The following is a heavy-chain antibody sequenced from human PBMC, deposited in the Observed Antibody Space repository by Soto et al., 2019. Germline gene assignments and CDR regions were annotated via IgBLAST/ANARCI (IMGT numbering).Heavy chain of an antibody. CDR3: ARELLSGGDYPDS. Sequence: PGGSLRLSCAASGFTFSTYTMNWVRQAPGKGLEWISSISSGSSYIYYAGSVKGRFTISRDNAKNSLFLQMNSLRADDTAVYYCARELLSGGDYPDSWGQGTKVTVSS. V-gene: IGHV3-21*01. D-gene: IGHD3-10*01. CDR2: ISSGSSYI. J-gene: IGHJ4*02. CDR1: GFTFSTYT.